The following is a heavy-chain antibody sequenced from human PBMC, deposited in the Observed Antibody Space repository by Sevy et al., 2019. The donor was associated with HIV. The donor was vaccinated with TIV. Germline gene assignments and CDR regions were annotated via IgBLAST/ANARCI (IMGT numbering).Heavy chain of an antibody. V-gene: IGHV3-30*18. Sequence: GGSLRLSCAASGFTFSSYGMHWVGQAPGKGLEWVAVISYDGSNKYYADSVKGRFTISRDNSKNTLYLQMNSLRAEDTAVYYCAKDQGYGSGSYAAYYYYGMDVWGQGTTVTVSS. CDR2: ISYDGSNK. CDR1: GFTFSSYG. CDR3: AKDQGYGSGSYAAYYYYGMDV. J-gene: IGHJ6*02. D-gene: IGHD3-10*01.